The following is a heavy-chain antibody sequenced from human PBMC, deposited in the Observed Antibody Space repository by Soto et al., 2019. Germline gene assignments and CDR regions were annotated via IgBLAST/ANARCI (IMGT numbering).Heavy chain of an antibody. Sequence: GGSLRLSCAASGFTFSSYAMHWVRQAPGKGLEYVSAISSNGGSTYYANSVKGRFTISRDNSKNTLYLQMGSLRAEDMAVYYCARGYSGYDGVDYWGQGTLVTVSS. CDR2: ISSNGGST. CDR1: GFTFSSYA. J-gene: IGHJ4*02. V-gene: IGHV3-64*01. D-gene: IGHD5-12*01. CDR3: ARGYSGYDGVDY.